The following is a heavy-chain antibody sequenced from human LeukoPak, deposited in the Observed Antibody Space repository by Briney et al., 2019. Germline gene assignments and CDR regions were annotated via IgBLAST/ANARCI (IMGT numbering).Heavy chain of an antibody. CDR3: ARFDSSGYYFQNDY. CDR2: MNPNSGNT. CDR1: GYTFTSYD. J-gene: IGHJ4*02. V-gene: IGHV1-8*01. D-gene: IGHD3-22*01. Sequence: ASVKVSCKASGYTFTSYDINWVRQAPGQGLEWMGWMNPNSGNTGYAQKFPGRVTMTRNTSISTAYMELSSLRSEDTAVYYCARFDSSGYYFQNDYWGQGTLVTVSS.